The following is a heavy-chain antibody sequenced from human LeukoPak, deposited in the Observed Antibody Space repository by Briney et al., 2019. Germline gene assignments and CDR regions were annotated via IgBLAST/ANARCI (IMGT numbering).Heavy chain of an antibody. CDR3: ARGQYGDHFDN. D-gene: IGHD4-17*01. V-gene: IGHV3-7*01. J-gene: IGHJ4*02. Sequence: PGGSLRLSCAASGFTFSSYSMNWVRQAPGKGLEWVANIKQDGSQKYYVGSVKGRFTISRDNAKNSLYLQMNSLRVDDTAVYYCARGQYGDHFDNWGQGTLVTVSS. CDR2: IKQDGSQK. CDR1: GFTFSSYS.